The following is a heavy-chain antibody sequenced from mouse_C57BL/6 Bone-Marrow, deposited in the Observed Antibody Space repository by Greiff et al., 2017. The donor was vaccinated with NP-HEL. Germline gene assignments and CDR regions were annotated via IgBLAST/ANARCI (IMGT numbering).Heavy chain of an antibody. CDR2: INPSTGGT. V-gene: IGHV1-42*01. CDR3: AREGRWLLRGDY. D-gene: IGHD2-3*01. J-gene: IGHJ4*01. CDR1: GYSFTGYY. Sequence: VQLQQSGPELVKPGASVKISCKASGYSFTGYYMNWVKQSPEKSLEWIGEINPSTGGTTYNQKFKAKATLTVDKSSSTAYMQLKSLTSEDSAVYYCAREGRWLLRGDYWGQGTSVTVSS.